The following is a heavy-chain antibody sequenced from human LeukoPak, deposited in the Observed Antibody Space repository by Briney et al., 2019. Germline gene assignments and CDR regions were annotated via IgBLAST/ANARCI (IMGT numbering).Heavy chain of an antibody. CDR1: GYTFTSYY. CDR2: INPSGGST. CDR3: ARDRIVVVPAVNAHLDY. D-gene: IGHD2-2*01. V-gene: IGHV1-46*01. Sequence: ASVKVSCKASGYTFTSYYMHWVRQAPGQGLEWMGIINPSGGSTSYAQKFQDRVTMTRDTSTSTVYMELSSLRSEDTAVYYCARDRIVVVPAVNAHLDYWGQGTLVTVSS. J-gene: IGHJ4*02.